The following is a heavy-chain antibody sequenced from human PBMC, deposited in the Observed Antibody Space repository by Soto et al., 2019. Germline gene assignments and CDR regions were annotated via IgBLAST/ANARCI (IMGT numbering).Heavy chain of an antibody. D-gene: IGHD3-10*01. J-gene: IGHJ6*02. Sequence: ASVKVSCKASGYTFTSYTMHWVRQAPGQRLEWMGWINASNGNAKYAQKFQGRVTISTDESTSTAYMELSSLRSEDTAVYYCVGRGVIITDYYYGMDVWGQGTTVTVSS. CDR1: GYTFTSYT. CDR2: INASNGNA. V-gene: IGHV1-3*01. CDR3: VGRGVIITDYYYGMDV.